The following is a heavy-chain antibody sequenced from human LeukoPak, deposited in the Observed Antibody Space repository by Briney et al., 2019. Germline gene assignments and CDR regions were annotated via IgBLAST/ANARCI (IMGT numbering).Heavy chain of an antibody. J-gene: IGHJ4*02. Sequence: PGGSLRLSCAASGFTFSSYSMNWVRQAPGEGLEWVSSISSSSSYIYYADSVKGRFTISRDNAKNSLYLQMNSLRAEDTAVYYCAREGDYYDSSGYYRYYFDYWGQGTLVTVSS. CDR3: AREGDYYDSSGYYRYYFDY. CDR1: GFTFSSYS. CDR2: ISSSSSYI. D-gene: IGHD3-22*01. V-gene: IGHV3-21*01.